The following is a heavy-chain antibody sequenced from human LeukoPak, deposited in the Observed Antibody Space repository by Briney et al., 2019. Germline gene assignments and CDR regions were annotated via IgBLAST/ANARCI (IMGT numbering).Heavy chain of an antibody. D-gene: IGHD2-2*01. CDR1: GFTVSSNY. Sequence: PGGSLRLSCAASGFTVSSNYMSWVRQAPGRGLEWVSVIYSGGSTYYADSVKGRFTISRDNSKNTLYLQMNSLRAEDTAVYYCARDRKDCSSTSCYPDAFDIWGQGTMVTVSS. J-gene: IGHJ3*02. CDR3: ARDRKDCSSTSCYPDAFDI. CDR2: IYSGGST. V-gene: IGHV3-53*01.